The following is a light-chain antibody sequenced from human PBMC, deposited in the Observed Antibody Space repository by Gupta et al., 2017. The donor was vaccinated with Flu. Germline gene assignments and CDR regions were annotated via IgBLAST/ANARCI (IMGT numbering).Light chain of an antibody. Sequence: EIVMTQSPLSLPVTPGEPASISCRSSQSLLHSNGYNYLDWYLQKPGQSPQLLIYLGSNRASGVPDRFSGSGSGTDFTLIISRVEAEDVGVYYCKKSLHTPLAFGQGTKVEIK. CDR3: KKSLHTPLA. CDR1: QSLLHSNGYNY. V-gene: IGKV2-28*01. J-gene: IGKJ1*01. CDR2: LGS.